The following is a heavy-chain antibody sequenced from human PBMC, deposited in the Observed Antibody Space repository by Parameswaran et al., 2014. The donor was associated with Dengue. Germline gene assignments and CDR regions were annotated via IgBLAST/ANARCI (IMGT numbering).Heavy chain of an antibody. CDR2: ISWNSGSI. V-gene: IGHV3-9*01. J-gene: IGHJ4*02. CDR3: AKDMSSSDPSYYFDY. Sequence: WIRQPPGKGLEWVSGISWNSGSIGYADSVKGRFTISRDNAKNSLYLQMNSLRAEDTALYYCAKDMSSSDPSYYFDYWGQGTLVTVSS. D-gene: IGHD6-19*01.